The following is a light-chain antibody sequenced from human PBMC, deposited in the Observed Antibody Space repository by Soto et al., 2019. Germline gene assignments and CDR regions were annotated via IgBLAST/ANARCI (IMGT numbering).Light chain of an antibody. Sequence: DIQMTQSRATLSASVGDRVTITCRASQSISSWLAWYQQKPGKVPKLLIDDASSLESGVPSRFSGSGSGTEFTLTISSLQPDDFATYYCQQYNTYPWTFGQGTKVEI. CDR1: QSISSW. J-gene: IGKJ1*01. CDR2: DAS. V-gene: IGKV1-5*01. CDR3: QQYNTYPWT.